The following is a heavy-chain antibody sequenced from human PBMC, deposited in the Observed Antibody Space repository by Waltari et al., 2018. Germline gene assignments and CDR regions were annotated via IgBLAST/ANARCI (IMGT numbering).Heavy chain of an antibody. Sequence: QVQLVESGGGVVRPGGSLRLSCAASGFTFSADGLHWVRQAPGKGLEWLASILSDGSKKYFADSVKGRFTISRDNSKNTLYLQMNSLRAEDTAVYYCAKGLGVTNNDGFHVWGQGTMVTVSS. CDR2: ILSDGSKK. V-gene: IGHV3-30*02. D-gene: IGHD4-17*01. J-gene: IGHJ3*01. CDR1: GFTFSADG. CDR3: AKGLGVTNNDGFHV.